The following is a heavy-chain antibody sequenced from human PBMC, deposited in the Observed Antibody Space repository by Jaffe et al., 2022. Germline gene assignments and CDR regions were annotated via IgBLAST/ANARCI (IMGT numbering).Heavy chain of an antibody. CDR2: IKEDGSEK. CDR3: ARDDSTGYYYMDV. CDR1: GFTFSSYF. J-gene: IGHJ6*03. V-gene: IGHV3-7*05. D-gene: IGHD3-22*01. Sequence: EVQVVESGGGLVQPGGSLRLSCAASGFTFSSYFMSWVRQAPGKGLEWVANIKEDGSEKYYVDSVKGRFTISRDNAKNSLYLQMNGLRAEDTAVYFCARDDSTGYYYMDVWGKGTTVTVSS.